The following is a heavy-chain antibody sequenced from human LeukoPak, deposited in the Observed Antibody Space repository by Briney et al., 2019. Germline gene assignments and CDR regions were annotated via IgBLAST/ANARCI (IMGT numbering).Heavy chain of an antibody. CDR3: ASVGYCSGGSCYDFDY. CDR1: GFTFSSYS. J-gene: IGHJ4*02. D-gene: IGHD2-15*01. V-gene: IGHV3-21*01. CDR2: ISSSSSYI. Sequence: NPGGSLRLSCAASGFTFSSYSMNWVRQAPGKGLEWVSSISSSSSYIYYADSVKGRFTISRDNAKNSLYLQMNSLRAEDTAVYYCASVGYCSGGSCYDFDYWGQGTLVTVSS.